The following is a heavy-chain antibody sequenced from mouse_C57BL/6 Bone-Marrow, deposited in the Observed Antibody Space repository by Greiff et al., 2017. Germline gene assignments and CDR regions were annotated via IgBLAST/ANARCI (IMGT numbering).Heavy chain of an antibody. Sequence: VQLLQSGPELVKPGASVKISCKASGYSFTDYNMNWVKQSPGKSLEWMGVINPNYGTTSSNPKFKGKATLTVDQSSSTASMQLNSLTSEDSAVYYCARRYDYGYYAMDYWGQGTSVTVSS. J-gene: IGHJ4*01. CDR1: GYSFTDYN. V-gene: IGHV1-39*01. CDR2: INPNYGTT. D-gene: IGHD2-4*01. CDR3: ARRYDYGYYAMDY.